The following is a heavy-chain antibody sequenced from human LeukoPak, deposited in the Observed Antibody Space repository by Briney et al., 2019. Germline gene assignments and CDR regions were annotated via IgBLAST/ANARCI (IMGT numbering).Heavy chain of an antibody. V-gene: IGHV4-30-4*08. D-gene: IGHD3-22*01. Sequence: SQTLSLTCTVSGGSISSGDYYWSWIRQPPGKGLEWIGYIYYSGSTYYNPSLKSRVTISVDTSKNQFSLKLSSVTAADTAVYYCSRVSYSSGDLFSDYWGQGTLVTVSS. CDR3: SRVSYSSGDLFSDY. CDR2: IYYSGST. CDR1: GGSISSGDYY. J-gene: IGHJ4*02.